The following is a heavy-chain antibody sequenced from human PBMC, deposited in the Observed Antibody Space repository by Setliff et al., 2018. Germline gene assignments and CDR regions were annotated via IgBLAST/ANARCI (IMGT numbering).Heavy chain of an antibody. D-gene: IGHD6-13*01. V-gene: IGHV4-59*01. Sequence: SETLSLTCTVSGGSISSYYWSWIRQPPGKGLEWIGYIYYSGSANYNPSLKSRVTISVDTSKNQFSLKLSSVTAADTAVYYCARDEGSSYFYGMDVWGQGTTVTVSS. CDR2: IYYSGSA. CDR1: GGSISSYY. J-gene: IGHJ6*02. CDR3: ARDEGSSYFYGMDV.